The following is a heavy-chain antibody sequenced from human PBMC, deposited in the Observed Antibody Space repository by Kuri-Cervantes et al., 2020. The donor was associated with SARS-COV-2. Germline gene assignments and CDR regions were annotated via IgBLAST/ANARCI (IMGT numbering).Heavy chain of an antibody. CDR2: ISYDGSNK. Sequence: GESLKISCAASGFTFSSYAMHWVRQAPGKGLEWVAVISYDGSNKYYADSVKGRFTISRDNSKNTLYLQMNSLRAEDTAVYYCARGTGLQFLDYWGRGTLVTVSS. J-gene: IGHJ4*02. V-gene: IGHV3-30-3*01. CDR3: ARGTGLQFLDY. CDR1: GFTFSSYA. D-gene: IGHD5-24*01.